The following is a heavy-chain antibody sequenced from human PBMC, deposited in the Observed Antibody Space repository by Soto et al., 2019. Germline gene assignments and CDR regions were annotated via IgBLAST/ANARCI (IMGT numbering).Heavy chain of an antibody. J-gene: IGHJ4*01. CDR2: VSYDGRNK. D-gene: IGHD4-17*01. CDR1: GFTFSSYG. Sequence: QVQLVESGGGVVQPGTSLRLSCAASGFTFSSYGMHWVRQAPGKGLEWVAVVSYDGRNKYYADAVRGRFTISRDNSESTLDLQMNSLRAEDTAVYYCAKQGDYDGLSEYWGRGTLVTVSS. V-gene: IGHV3-30*18. CDR3: AKQGDYDGLSEY.